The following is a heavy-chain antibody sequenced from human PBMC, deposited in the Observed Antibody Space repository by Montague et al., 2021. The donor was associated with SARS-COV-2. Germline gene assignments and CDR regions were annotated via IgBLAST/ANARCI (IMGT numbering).Heavy chain of an antibody. CDR3: ARGRPVRGTLRHFEWLTSGAMDI. CDR2: ITDEGKT. Sequence: ETLSLTCAVDRGSFSGFFWTWIRQAPGKGLEWIGEITDEGKTDXSPSLKARVAMSVDKSKNQISLALRSVTAADTAVYYCARGRPVRGTLRHFEWLTSGAMDIWGQGTLVTVSS. CDR1: RGSFSGFF. V-gene: IGHV4-34*01. D-gene: IGHD3-16*01. J-gene: IGHJ3*02.